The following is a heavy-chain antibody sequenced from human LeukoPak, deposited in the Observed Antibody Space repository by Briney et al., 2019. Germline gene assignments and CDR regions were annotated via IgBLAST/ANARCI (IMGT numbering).Heavy chain of an antibody. V-gene: IGHV1-18*01. CDR1: GYTFTSYD. Sequence: GASVKLSCKASGYTFTSYDISWVRQAPGQGLEWMGWISTYNSNTNYAQTLQGRVTMTTDTSTNPPYPDRRSLRSDDTAVYYCARDKPQWIQLWLDYMDVWGKGTTVTVSS. D-gene: IGHD5-18*01. J-gene: IGHJ6*03. CDR2: ISTYNSNT. CDR3: ARDKPQWIQLWLDYMDV.